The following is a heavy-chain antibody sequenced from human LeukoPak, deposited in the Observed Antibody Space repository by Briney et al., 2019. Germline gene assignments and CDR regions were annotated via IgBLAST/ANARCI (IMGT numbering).Heavy chain of an antibody. Sequence: ASVKVSCKASGYTFITYGISWVRQAPGQGLEWMGWISAYNGNTDYTQNLQGRVTMTTDTSTSTAYMELRSLRSDDTAVYYCARTGGGGSIAARLHYYYMDVWGKGTTVTVSS. V-gene: IGHV1-18*01. CDR2: ISAYNGNT. D-gene: IGHD6-6*01. CDR3: ARTGGGGSIAARLHYYYMDV. J-gene: IGHJ6*03. CDR1: GYTFITYG.